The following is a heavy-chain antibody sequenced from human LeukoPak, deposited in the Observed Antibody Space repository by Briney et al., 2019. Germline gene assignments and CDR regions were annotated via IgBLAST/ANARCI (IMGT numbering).Heavy chain of an antibody. D-gene: IGHD3-22*01. CDR1: GFTFSSYS. J-gene: IGHJ6*02. CDR2: ISSSSSYI. V-gene: IGHV3-21*01. Sequence: GGSLRLSCAAAGFTFSSYSMNLVRQAPGKGLEWVSSISSSSSYIYYADSVKGRFTISRDNAKNSLYLQMNSLRAEDTAVYYCARDAKPPRLYYYDSSGYLPNYGMDVWGQGTTVTVSS. CDR3: ARDAKPPRLYYYDSSGYLPNYGMDV.